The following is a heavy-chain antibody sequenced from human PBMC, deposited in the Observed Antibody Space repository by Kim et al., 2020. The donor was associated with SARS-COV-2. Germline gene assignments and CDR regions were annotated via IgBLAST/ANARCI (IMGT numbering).Heavy chain of an antibody. V-gene: IGHV3-48*02. CDR3: TRGLQWAFDF. CDR2: ITSSSSTI. J-gene: IGHJ4*02. CDR1: GFNFNIYS. Sequence: GGSLRLSCAASGFNFNIYSMNWVRQTPGRGLEWVSYITSSSSTIYYADSVKGRFTISRDNAKNSVDLQMNSLRDEDTALYYCTRGLQWAFDFWGQGSLVTFSS. D-gene: IGHD2-8*01.